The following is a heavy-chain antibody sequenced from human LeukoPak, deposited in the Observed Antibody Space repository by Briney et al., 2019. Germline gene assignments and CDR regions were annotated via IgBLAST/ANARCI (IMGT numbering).Heavy chain of an antibody. V-gene: IGHV3-7*01. CDR2: IKQDGSEK. Sequence: GGSLRLXCAASGFTYSSYWMSWVRRAPGKGLESVANIKQDGSEKYYVDSVKGRFTISRDNAKNSLYLQMNSLRAEDTAVYYCARAPSTYVWGSYRPAYFDYWGQGTLVTVSS. CDR1: GFTYSSYW. D-gene: IGHD3-16*02. CDR3: ARAPSTYVWGSYRPAYFDY. J-gene: IGHJ4*02.